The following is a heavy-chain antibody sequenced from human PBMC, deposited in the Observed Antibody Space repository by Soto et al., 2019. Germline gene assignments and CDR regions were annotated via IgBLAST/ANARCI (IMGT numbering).Heavy chain of an antibody. J-gene: IGHJ4*02. Sequence: QVQLVQSGAEVKKPGSSVKVSCKASGGTFSSYAISWVRQAPGQGLEWMGGIIPIFGTANYAQKFQGRVTITADKSTSPAYMGLSSLRSEETAVYYWARSRGWTWLLGYWGQGTLVTVSS. D-gene: IGHD3-10*01. CDR1: GGTFSSYA. V-gene: IGHV1-69*06. CDR2: IIPIFGTA. CDR3: ARSRGWTWLLGY.